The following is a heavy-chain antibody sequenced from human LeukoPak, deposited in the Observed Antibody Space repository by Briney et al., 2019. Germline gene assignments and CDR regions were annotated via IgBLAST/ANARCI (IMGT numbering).Heavy chain of an antibody. Sequence: GASVKVSCKASGYTFTGFYIHWVRQAPGQGLEWMGWINPNSGGTNYAQKFQGRVTMTRDTSISTAYMELSRLRSDDTAVYYCARVSSSSYFDYWGQGTLVTVSS. D-gene: IGHD6-6*01. V-gene: IGHV1-2*02. CDR3: ARVSSSSYFDY. J-gene: IGHJ4*02. CDR1: GYTFTGFY. CDR2: INPNSGGT.